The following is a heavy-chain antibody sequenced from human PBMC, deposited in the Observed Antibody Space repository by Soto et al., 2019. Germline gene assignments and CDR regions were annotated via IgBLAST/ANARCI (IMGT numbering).Heavy chain of an antibody. Sequence: EVQLVESGGGLVPPGESLRLSCAASGVTFDYYWMHWVRQAPGKGLVWVSRVHSDGTTTTYADSVKGRFTISRDNARNTVSLQMSSLRAEDTALYYCARRDRGGFDLWGHGTVVTVSS. J-gene: IGHJ3*01. CDR1: GVTFDYYW. V-gene: IGHV3-74*01. CDR3: ARRDRGGFDL. CDR2: VHSDGTTT. D-gene: IGHD3-10*01.